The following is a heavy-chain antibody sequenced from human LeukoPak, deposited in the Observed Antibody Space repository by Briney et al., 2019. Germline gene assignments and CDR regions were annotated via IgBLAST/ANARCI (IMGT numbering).Heavy chain of an antibody. J-gene: IGHJ3*02. CDR3: ARDGHRRYYYDSSGREHAFDI. D-gene: IGHD3-22*01. V-gene: IGHV3-7*01. Sequence: GGSLRLSCAASGFTFSSYWMSWVRQAPGKGLEWVANIKQDGSEKYYVDSVKGRFPISRDNAKNSLYLQMNSLRAEDTAVYSCARDGHRRYYYDSSGREHAFDIWGQGTMVTVSA. CDR1: GFTFSSYW. CDR2: IKQDGSEK.